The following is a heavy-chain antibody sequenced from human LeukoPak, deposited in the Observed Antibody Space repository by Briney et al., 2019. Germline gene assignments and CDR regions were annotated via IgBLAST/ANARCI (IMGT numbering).Heavy chain of an antibody. V-gene: IGHV3-48*01. J-gene: IGHJ6*02. Sequence: PGGSLRLSCAASGFTFSSYSMNWVRQAPGKGLERVSYISSSSSTIYYADSVKGRFTISRDNAKNSLYLQMNSLRAEDTAVYYCARDLVAMVRGGTGMDVWGQGTTVTVSS. CDR2: ISSSSSTI. CDR1: GFTFSSYS. D-gene: IGHD3-10*01. CDR3: ARDLVAMVRGGTGMDV.